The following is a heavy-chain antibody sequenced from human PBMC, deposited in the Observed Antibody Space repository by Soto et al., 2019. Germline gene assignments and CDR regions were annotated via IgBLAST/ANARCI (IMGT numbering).Heavy chain of an antibody. CDR1: GFTFSSFW. CDR2: IYNDGSST. Sequence: GGSLRLSCAASGFTFSSFWMHWVRQAPGKGLVWVSHIYNDGSSTNYADSVKGRFTISRDNAKNTLYLQMNSLRAEDTAVYYCARDYYDSSGYLAPLDYWGQGTLVTVSS. J-gene: IGHJ4*02. D-gene: IGHD3-22*01. V-gene: IGHV3-74*01. CDR3: ARDYYDSSGYLAPLDY.